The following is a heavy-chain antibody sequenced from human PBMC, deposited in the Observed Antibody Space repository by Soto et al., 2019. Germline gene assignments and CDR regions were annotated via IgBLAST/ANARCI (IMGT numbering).Heavy chain of an antibody. D-gene: IGHD1-26*01. CDR1: GFSLTTDRVG. Sequence: QITLKESGPTLVKPTQTLTLTCTFSGFSLTTDRVGVGWISQPPGEALEWLAVIYWDDSKTYRPSLESRLTITKDTSKNQVAPTMTNMDSLDTATYYCAHAYGGRSLYWGQGTLVTVSS. J-gene: IGHJ4*02. V-gene: IGHV2-5*02. CDR3: AHAYGGRSLY. CDR2: IYWDDSK.